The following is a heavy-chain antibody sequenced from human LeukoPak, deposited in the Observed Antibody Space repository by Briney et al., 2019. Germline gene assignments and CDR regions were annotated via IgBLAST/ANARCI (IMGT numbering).Heavy chain of an antibody. D-gene: IGHD3-3*01. CDR3: ARQIGVVITPYYYYYMDV. CDR1: DGSISSSSYY. V-gene: IGHV4-39*01. Sequence: PSETLSLTCTVSDGSISSSSYYWGWIRPPPGQGREWIGSIYYSGSTYYNPSLKRRVTITVDTSKNQLSLKLSSVTAADTAVYYCARQIGVVITPYYYYYMDVWGKGTTVSVSS. J-gene: IGHJ6*03. CDR2: IYYSGST.